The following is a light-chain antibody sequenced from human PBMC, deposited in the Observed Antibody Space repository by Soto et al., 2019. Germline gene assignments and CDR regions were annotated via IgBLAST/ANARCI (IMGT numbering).Light chain of an antibody. V-gene: IGLV1-44*01. CDR3: AVWDDILNGHV. J-gene: IGLJ1*01. Sequence: QSVLTQPPSASGTPGQRVTISCYGSSSNMGSNTVHWFQQFPGTAPRLLISTNDQRPSGVPDRFIGSNSGTSASLAISGLQGEDEGDYSCAVWDDILNGHVFGTGNKATGL. CDR2: TND. CDR1: SSNMGSNT.